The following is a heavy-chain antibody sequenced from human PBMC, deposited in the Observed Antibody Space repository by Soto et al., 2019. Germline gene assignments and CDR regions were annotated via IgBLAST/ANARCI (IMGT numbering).Heavy chain of an antibody. CDR2: SYYSGST. Sequence: QLQLQESGPGLVKPSETLSLTCTVSGGSISSSSYYWGWIREPPGKGLEWIGSSYYSGSTYYNPSLKSRVTIFVDTSKYQFSLKLSSVTAADTAVYYCARPGATVTAGYYYYGMDVWGQGTTVTVSS. D-gene: IGHD4-17*01. CDR3: ARPGATVTAGYYYYGMDV. CDR1: GGSISSSSYY. J-gene: IGHJ6*02. V-gene: IGHV4-39*01.